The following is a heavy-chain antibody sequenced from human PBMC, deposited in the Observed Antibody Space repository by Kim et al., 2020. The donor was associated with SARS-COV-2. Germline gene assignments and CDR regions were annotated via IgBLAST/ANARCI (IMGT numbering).Heavy chain of an antibody. J-gene: IGHJ6*02. D-gene: IGHD3-10*01. V-gene: IGHV1-69*13. CDR2: IIPIFGTA. CDR1: GGTFSSYA. CDR3: ARDLYYGSGSYPYYYYGMDV. Sequence: SVKVSCKASGGTFSSYAISWVRQAPGQGLEWMGGIIPIFGTANYAQKFQGRVTITADESTSTAYMELSSLRSEDTAVYYCARDLYYGSGSYPYYYYGMDVWGQGTTVTVSS.